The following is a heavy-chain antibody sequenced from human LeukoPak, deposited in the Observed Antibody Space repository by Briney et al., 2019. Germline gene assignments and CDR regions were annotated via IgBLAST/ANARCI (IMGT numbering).Heavy chain of an antibody. CDR2: IKQDGSEK. CDR3: ARDASRGAFDI. D-gene: IGHD3-10*01. V-gene: IGHV3-7*01. J-gene: IGHJ3*02. Sequence: GGSLRLSCAASGFTFSSYWMSWVRQAPGKGLEWVANIKQDGSEKYYVDSVKGRLTISRDNAKNSLYLQMNSLRAEDTAVYYCARDASRGAFDIWGQGTMVTVSS. CDR1: GFTFSSYW.